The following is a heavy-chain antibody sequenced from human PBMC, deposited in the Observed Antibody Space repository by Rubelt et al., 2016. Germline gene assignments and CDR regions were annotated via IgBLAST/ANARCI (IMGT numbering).Heavy chain of an antibody. Sequence: QVQLQESGPGLVKPSETLSLTCSVSGYSIGSDYNWGWIRQPPGKGLEWIGSICESVTTYYNPSLRSRVTISVDTSKNQFSLKLSSVTAADTAVYYCARHGRPSDIWGQGTMVTVSS. J-gene: IGHJ3*02. V-gene: IGHV4-38-2*02. CDR2: ICESVTT. D-gene: IGHD5-24*01. CDR1: GYSIGSDYN. CDR3: ARHGRPSDI.